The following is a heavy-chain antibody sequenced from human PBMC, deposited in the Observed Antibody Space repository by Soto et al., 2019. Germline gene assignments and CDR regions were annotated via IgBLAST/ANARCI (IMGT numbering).Heavy chain of an antibody. J-gene: IGHJ4*02. CDR2: ISSSSSTI. CDR1: EFTFSSYS. CDR3: ARRGGGNLHFDY. D-gene: IGHD3-16*01. V-gene: IGHV3-48*01. Sequence: EVQLVESGGGLVQPGGSLRLSCTASEFTFSSYSMIWVRQAPGKGLEWVSYISSSSSTIYYADSVKGRFTISRDNAKNSLYLQMSGLRAEDTAVYYCARRGGGNLHFDYWGQGTLVTVSS.